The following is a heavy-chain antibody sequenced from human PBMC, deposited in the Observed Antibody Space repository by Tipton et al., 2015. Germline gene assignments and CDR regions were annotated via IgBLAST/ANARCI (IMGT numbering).Heavy chain of an antibody. V-gene: IGHV4-59*04. D-gene: IGHD3-9*01. J-gene: IGHJ4*02. CDR1: DGSISAYY. CDR3: ACQDYDSLTRDYQTVDY. CDR2: IYYSGDM. Sequence: TLSLTCTVSDGSISAYYWSWIRQPPGKGLEWIGSIYYSGDMYYNPSLKSRVTMSRDTYKNQFSLKLTSVTAADTAVYYCACQDYDSLTRDYQTVDYWGQGTPVTVSS.